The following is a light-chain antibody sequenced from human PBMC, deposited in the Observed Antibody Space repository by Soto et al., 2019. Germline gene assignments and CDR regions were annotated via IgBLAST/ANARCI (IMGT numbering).Light chain of an antibody. CDR3: QQNDNWPRT. J-gene: IGKJ3*01. CDR1: QSVSSN. CDR2: GAS. Sequence: EIVMTQSPATLSVSPGERATLSCRASQSVSSNLAWYQQKPGQAPRLLISGASNRASGTPARFSGSGSGTEFTLTISSLQSEDFAVYFCQQNDNWPRTFGPGTKVDSK. V-gene: IGKV3-15*01.